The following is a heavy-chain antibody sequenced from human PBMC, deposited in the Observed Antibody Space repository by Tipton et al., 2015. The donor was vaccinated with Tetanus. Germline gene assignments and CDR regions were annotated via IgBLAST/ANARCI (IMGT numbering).Heavy chain of an antibody. V-gene: IGHV3-23*01. J-gene: IGHJ5*02. CDR3: AREETYYDSSGYSRWFDP. CDR1: GFTFSAYA. CDR2: ISGTGFSP. D-gene: IGHD3-22*01. Sequence: GSLRLSCVASGFTFSAYAMSWVRQAPGKGLQWVSSISGTGFSPYYADSVKGRFTISRDNSKNTLYLQMNSLRAEDTAVYYCAREETYYDSSGYSRWFDPWGQGTLVTVSS.